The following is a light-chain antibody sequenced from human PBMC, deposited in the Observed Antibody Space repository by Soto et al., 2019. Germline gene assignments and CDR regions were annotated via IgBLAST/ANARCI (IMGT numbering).Light chain of an antibody. V-gene: IGLV4-69*01. Sequence: PVLTQSPSASASLGASVKLTCTLSSGHSSYAIAWHRQQPEKGPRYLMKLDSDGSHTKGDAIPDRFSGSSSGAERYLTISSLQSEDEADYYCQTWGTGIHVVFGGGTQLTVL. CDR2: LDSDGSH. CDR3: QTWGTGIHVV. CDR1: SGHSSYA. J-gene: IGLJ2*01.